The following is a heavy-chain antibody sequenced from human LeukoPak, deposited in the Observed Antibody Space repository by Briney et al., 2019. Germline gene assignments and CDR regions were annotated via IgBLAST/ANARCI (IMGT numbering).Heavy chain of an antibody. Sequence: GGSLRLSCAASGFTFSSYGMLWVRQAPGKGLEWVAVLLYDGTNKYYVDSVKCRFTISRDNSKNTLYLQMNSLRAEDTAVYFCARDYSSCYNQYFCDYGGQGTLVSVSS. CDR1: GFTFSSYG. J-gene: IGHJ4*02. V-gene: IGHV3-33*01. CDR2: LLYDGTNK. CDR3: ARDYSSCYNQYFCDY. D-gene: IGHD3-22*01.